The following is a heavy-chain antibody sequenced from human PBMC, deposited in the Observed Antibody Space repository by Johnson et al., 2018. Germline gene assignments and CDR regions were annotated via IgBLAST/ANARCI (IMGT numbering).Heavy chain of an antibody. Sequence: QVQLQESGPGLVKPSETLSLTCTVSGGSISSYFWSWIRQPPGKGLEWIGYIYYSGSTNYNPSLKSRVIISVDTSKNQFSLKLSSVTAADTAVYYCARGGEWGLGDGRSIWGQGTMVTVSS. D-gene: IGHD1-26*01. CDR2: IYYSGST. CDR3: ARGGEWGLGDGRSI. J-gene: IGHJ3*02. CDR1: GGSISSYF. V-gene: IGHV4-59*01.